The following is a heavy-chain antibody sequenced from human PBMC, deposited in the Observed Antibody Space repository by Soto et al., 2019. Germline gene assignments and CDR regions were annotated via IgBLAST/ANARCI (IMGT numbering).Heavy chain of an antibody. CDR3: AKVFIEVDGTTFDY. J-gene: IGHJ4*02. D-gene: IGHD6-19*01. V-gene: IGHV3-23*01. CDR1: GFTFSTYA. Sequence: VQLLQSGGGLVQPGGSLRLSCAASGFTFSTYAMSWVRQAPGKGLEWVSAIGGSGGSTHHADSVKGRFTISRDNSKNRLHLEMNSLRAEDTAVYYCAKVFIEVDGTTFDYWGQGILVTVSS. CDR2: IGGSGGST.